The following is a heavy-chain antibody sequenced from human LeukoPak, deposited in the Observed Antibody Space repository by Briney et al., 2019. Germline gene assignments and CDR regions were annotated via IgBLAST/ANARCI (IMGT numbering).Heavy chain of an antibody. CDR2: IYYSGST. CDR1: GGSISSSTYS. CDR3: ARRKYIRGPDVVNPFDY. V-gene: IGHV4-39*01. D-gene: IGHD2-2*02. J-gene: IGHJ4*02. Sequence: SETLSLTCTVSGGSISSSTYSWGWIRQPPGKGLEWIGTIYYSGSTSYNPSLKSRVTLSVDTSKNQFSLKLSSVTAADTAMYYCARRKYIRGPDVVNPFDYWGQGTLVTVSS.